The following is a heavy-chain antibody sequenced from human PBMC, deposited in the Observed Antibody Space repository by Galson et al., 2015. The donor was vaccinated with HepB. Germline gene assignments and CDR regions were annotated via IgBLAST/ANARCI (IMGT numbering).Heavy chain of an antibody. CDR1: GFSLSSGKVR. J-gene: IGHJ4*02. CDR2: IDWDDDK. CDR3: AHRNLVTFDY. V-gene: IGHV2-70*04. D-gene: IGHD1-14*01. Sequence: PALVKPTQTLTLTCTLSGFSLSSGKVRVSWIRQSPGEALEWLARIDWDDDKYYSPSLNTRLTISKDTSKNQVVLTMTNMDPVDTATYYCAHRNLVTFDYWGQGTLVTVSS.